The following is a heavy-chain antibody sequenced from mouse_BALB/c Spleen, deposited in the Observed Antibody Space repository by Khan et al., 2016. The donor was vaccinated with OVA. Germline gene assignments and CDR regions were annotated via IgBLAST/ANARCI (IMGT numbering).Heavy chain of an antibody. V-gene: IGHV5-6*01. J-gene: IGHJ3*01. Sequence: EVELVESGGDLVKPGGSLKLSCAASGFTFSTYGMSWVRQAPDKRLEWVATVSTGGSYTYYPDSVKGRFTISSDNAKNTLYLQMSGLRSEDYAMFYCTRLAYYYDSEGFAYWGQGTLVTVSA. CDR1: GFTFSTYG. D-gene: IGHD1-1*01. CDR2: VSTGGSYT. CDR3: TRLAYYYDSEGFAY.